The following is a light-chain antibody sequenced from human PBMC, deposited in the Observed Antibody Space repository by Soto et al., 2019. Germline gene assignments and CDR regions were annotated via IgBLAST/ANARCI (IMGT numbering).Light chain of an antibody. CDR1: QSVSST. Sequence: EIVMTQSPATLSVSPGARATLSCRASQSVSSTLAWYQQKPGQAPRLLIYGASTRATGIPARFSGSGSGTEFTLTISSLQSEDFAVYYCQQYNNWPPMAFGQGTKVEIK. V-gene: IGKV3-15*01. CDR3: QQYNNWPPMA. CDR2: GAS. J-gene: IGKJ1*01.